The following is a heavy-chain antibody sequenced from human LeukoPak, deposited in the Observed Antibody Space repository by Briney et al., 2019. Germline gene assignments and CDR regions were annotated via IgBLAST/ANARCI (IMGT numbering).Heavy chain of an antibody. CDR2: ISSDGSNK. Sequence: PGGSLRLSCAASGFTFSDHYMDWVRQAPGKGLEWVALISSDGSNKYYADSVKGRFTISRDNSKNTLYLQMNSLRAEDTAVYYCAKDGDGTNYYDSSGYVYFDYWGQGTLVTVSS. D-gene: IGHD3-22*01. V-gene: IGHV3-30*18. CDR3: AKDGDGTNYYDSSGYVYFDY. CDR1: GFTFSDHY. J-gene: IGHJ4*02.